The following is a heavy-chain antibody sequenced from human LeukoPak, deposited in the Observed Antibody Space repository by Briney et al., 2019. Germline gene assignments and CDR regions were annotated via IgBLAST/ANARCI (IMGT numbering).Heavy chain of an antibody. J-gene: IGHJ4*02. CDR1: GGSFSGYY. CDR2: INRSGST. CDR3: ARGSGDIVVVPAALNFDY. D-gene: IGHD2-2*01. V-gene: IGHV4-34*01. Sequence: SETLSLTCAVYGGSFSGYYWSRIRQPPGKGLEWIGEINRSGSTNYNPSLKSRVTISVDTSKNQFSLKLSSVTAADTAVYYCARGSGDIVVVPAALNFDYWGQGTLVTVSS.